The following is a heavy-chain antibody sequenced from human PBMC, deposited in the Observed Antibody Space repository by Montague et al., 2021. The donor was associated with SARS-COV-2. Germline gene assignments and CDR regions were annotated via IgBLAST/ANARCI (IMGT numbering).Heavy chain of an antibody. D-gene: IGHD6-19*01. CDR1: GFAFNNFA. Sequence: SLRLSCAASGFAFNNFAMTWVRQPPGKGLEWVSSIFGSGAGTYYADSVKGRFTISRDNSRNTVYLQVNSLRSEDTAKYYCAKQPGAGAVVYWYFDLWGRGTVVSVSS. V-gene: IGHV3-23*01. CDR3: AKQPGAGAVVYWYFDL. CDR2: IFGSGAGT. J-gene: IGHJ2*01.